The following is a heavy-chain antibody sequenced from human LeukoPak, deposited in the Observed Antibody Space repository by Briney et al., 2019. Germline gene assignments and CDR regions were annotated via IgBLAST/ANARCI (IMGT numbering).Heavy chain of an antibody. CDR1: GYSISSGYY. CDR2: IYHSGST. CDR3: AREGYGDYVDWFDP. J-gene: IGHJ5*02. Sequence: PSETLSLTCTVSGYSISSGYYWGWIRQPPGKGLEWIGSIYHSGSTYYNPSLKSRVTISVDTSKNQFSLKLSSVTAADTAVYYCAREGYGDYVDWFDPWGQGTLVTVSS. D-gene: IGHD4-17*01. V-gene: IGHV4-38-2*02.